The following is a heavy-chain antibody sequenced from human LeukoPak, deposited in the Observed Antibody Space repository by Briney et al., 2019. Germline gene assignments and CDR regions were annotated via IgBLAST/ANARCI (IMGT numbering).Heavy chain of an antibody. Sequence: GGSLKLSCAASGFTFSGSAIHWVRQASGKGLEWVGRIRDKSNSYATAYAASVKGRFTISRDDSKNTAYLQMNSLKTEDTVVYYCTRQPNFDFWGQGTLVTVSS. CDR3: TRQPNFDF. CDR1: GFTFSGSA. J-gene: IGHJ4*02. CDR2: IRDKSNSYAT. V-gene: IGHV3-73*01.